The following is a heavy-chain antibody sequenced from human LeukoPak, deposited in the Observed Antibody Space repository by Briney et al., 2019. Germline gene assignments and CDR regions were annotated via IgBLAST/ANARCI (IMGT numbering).Heavy chain of an antibody. CDR1: GFTXSSYA. J-gene: IGHJ5*02. D-gene: IGHD3-10*01. CDR2: XSGSGGST. V-gene: IGHV3-23*01. Sequence: GGSLRLSCAASGFTXSSYAMSWVRQAPGXGXXXXXXXSGSGGSTXXXXXXXXXFTIXRDNSKNTLYLQMNSLRAEDTAVYYCAXDPRITMVLTGWFVPWGQGTLVTVSS. CDR3: AXDPRITMVLTGWFVP.